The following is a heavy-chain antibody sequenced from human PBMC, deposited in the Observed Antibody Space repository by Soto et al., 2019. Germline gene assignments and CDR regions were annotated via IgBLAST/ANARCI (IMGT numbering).Heavy chain of an antibody. CDR1: GFRFSTYN. J-gene: IGHJ5*01. Sequence: EVRLMESGGGLVQPGGSLRLSCAASGFRFSTYNMDWVRQAPGKGPEWIAHISTTSFTIYYADSVMGRFTISRDNDRNSLYLEMNSLRDEDTAVYYCARDRCYDGTCYSASDSWGQGTLVTVSS. V-gene: IGHV3-48*02. CDR3: ARDRCYDGTCYSASDS. CDR2: ISTTSFTI. D-gene: IGHD2-15*01.